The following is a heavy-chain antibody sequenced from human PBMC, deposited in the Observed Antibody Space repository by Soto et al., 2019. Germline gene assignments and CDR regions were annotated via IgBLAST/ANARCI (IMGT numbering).Heavy chain of an antibody. CDR3: ARDHSLSSGPYYYYYGMDV. V-gene: IGHV3-13*01. D-gene: IGHD3-3*01. CDR1: GFMFGTYE. CDR2: FATAGDT. Sequence: PGGSLRLSCAASGFMFGTYEMHWVRQATGKGLEWVSAFATAGDTYYSSSVKGRFTISRENAKNSLYLQMNSLRAEDTAVYYCARDHSLSSGPYYYYYGMDVWGQGTTVTVSS. J-gene: IGHJ6*02.